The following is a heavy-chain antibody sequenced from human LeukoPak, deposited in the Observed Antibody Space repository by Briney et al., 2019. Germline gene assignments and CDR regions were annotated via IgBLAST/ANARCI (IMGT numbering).Heavy chain of an antibody. CDR3: ARGTGTASNYYFDY. J-gene: IGHJ4*02. Sequence: GGSLRLSCAASGFAFSDSWMTWVRQAPGKGLEWVSSISSSSSYIYYADSVKGRFTISRDNAKDSLYLQMNGLRAEDTAVYYCARGTGTASNYYFDYWGQGTLVTVSS. CDR1: GFAFSDSW. V-gene: IGHV3-21*01. D-gene: IGHD7-27*01. CDR2: ISSSSSYI.